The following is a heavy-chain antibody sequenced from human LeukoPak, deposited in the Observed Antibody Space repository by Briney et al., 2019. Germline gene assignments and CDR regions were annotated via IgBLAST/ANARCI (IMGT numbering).Heavy chain of an antibody. CDR2: ISGSGGST. CDR1: GFTFSIYG. Sequence: SGGSLRLSCAASGFTFSIYGMSWVRQAPGKGLEWVSAISGSGGSTYYADSVKGRFTISRDNSKNTLYLQMNSLRAEDTAVYYCARDYCGGDCYYLFDYWGQGTLVTVSS. CDR3: ARDYCGGDCYYLFDY. D-gene: IGHD2-21*02. V-gene: IGHV3-23*01. J-gene: IGHJ4*02.